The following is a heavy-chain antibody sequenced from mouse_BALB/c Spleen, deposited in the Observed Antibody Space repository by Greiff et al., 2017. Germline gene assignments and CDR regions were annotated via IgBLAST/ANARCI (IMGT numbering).Heavy chain of an antibody. J-gene: IGHJ2*01. CDR1: GFSLTDYG. Sequence: VHLVESGPGLVAPSQSLSITCTVSGFSLTDYGVSWIRQPPGKGLEWLGVIWGGGSTYYNSALKSRLSISKDNSKSQVFLKMNSLQTDDTAMYYCAKHPYYGSSYVGYFDYWGQGTTLTVSS. D-gene: IGHD1-1*01. CDR2: IWGGGST. CDR3: AKHPYYGSSYVGYFDY. V-gene: IGHV2-6-5*01.